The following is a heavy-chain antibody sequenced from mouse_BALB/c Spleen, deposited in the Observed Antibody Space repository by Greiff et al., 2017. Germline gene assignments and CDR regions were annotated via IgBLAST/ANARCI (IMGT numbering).Heavy chain of an antibody. CDR2: ISYDGSN. J-gene: IGHJ2*01. V-gene: IGHV3-6*02. D-gene: IGHD1-1*01. CDR1: GYSITSGYY. Sequence: EVKLMESGPGLVKPSQSLSLTCSVTGYSITSGYYWYWIRQFPGNKLEWMGYISYDGSNNYNPALKNRISITRDTSKNQFFLKLNTVTTEDTATYYCARDHDDGSSFDYWGQGTTLTVSA. CDR3: ARDHDDGSSFDY.